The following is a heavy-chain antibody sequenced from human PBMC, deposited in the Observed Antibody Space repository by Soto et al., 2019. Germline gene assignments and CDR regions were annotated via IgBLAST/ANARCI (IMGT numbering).Heavy chain of an antibody. CDR3: ARHQAGFWSGYSWFDP. V-gene: IGHV5-10-1*03. CDR1: GYSFTSYW. Sequence: EVQLVQSGAEVKKPGESLRISCKGSGYSFTSYWISWVRQMPGKGLEWMGRIDPSDSYTNYSPSFQGHVTISADKSISTAYLQWSSLKASDTAMYYCARHQAGFWSGYSWFDPWGQGTLVTVSS. CDR2: IDPSDSYT. D-gene: IGHD3-3*01. J-gene: IGHJ5*02.